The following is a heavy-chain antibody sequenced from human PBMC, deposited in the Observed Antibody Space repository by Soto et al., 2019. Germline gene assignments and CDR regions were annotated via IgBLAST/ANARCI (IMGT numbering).Heavy chain of an antibody. D-gene: IGHD4-4*01. Sequence: SRKFSSKASRHTFPDVRMCFVREMPVDVLDCSVIIYPGDSDTRYIPSFQGHVTITVDKSTSTAYLQWNTLKASDTAMYYCARHISNFRYYYSATDVWGQGTTVTV. J-gene: IGHJ6*02. CDR3: ARHISNFRYYYSATDV. V-gene: IGHV5-51*01. CDR2: IYPGDSDT. CDR1: RHTFPDVR.